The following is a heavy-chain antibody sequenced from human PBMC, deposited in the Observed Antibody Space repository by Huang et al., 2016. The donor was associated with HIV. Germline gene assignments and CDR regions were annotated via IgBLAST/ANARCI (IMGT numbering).Heavy chain of an antibody. J-gene: IGHJ1*01. D-gene: IGHD2-21*02. CDR2: INHSGMA. CDR1: GGSFSGYQ. V-gene: IGHV4-34*02. CDR3: ARGLRFCRGGDCFPTHFQH. Sequence: QVRLEQWGAGLLKHSETLSLTCAVSGGSFSGYQWTWIRQSPGKGLEWIGEINHSGMATYNPALKTRVARGGDMSENQCALKMTSLAVTDTAVYFCARGLRFCRGGDCFPTHFQHWSQG.